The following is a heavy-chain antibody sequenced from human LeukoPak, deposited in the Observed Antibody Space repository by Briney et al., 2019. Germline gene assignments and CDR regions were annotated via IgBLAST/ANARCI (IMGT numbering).Heavy chain of an antibody. CDR3: AKTHDY. V-gene: IGHV3-66*02. CDR1: GFTVSSHY. CDR2: IYSGGST. Sequence: GGSLRLSCSASGFTVSSHYMSWVRQAPGKGLEWVSVIYSGGSTYYADSVKGRFTITRDNSKNTLYLQMNSLRTEDTAVYYCAKTHDYWGQGTLVTVSS. J-gene: IGHJ4*02.